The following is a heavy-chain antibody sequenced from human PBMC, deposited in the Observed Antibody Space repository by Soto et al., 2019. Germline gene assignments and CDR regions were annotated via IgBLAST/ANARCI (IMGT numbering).Heavy chain of an antibody. CDR2: IYHSGST. CDR1: GGSISSGGYP. V-gene: IGHV4-30-2*01. J-gene: IGHJ6*02. CDR3: ASGYGMDV. Sequence: SETLSLTCAVSGGSISSGGYPWSWIRQPPGKGLEWIGYIYHSGSTYYNPSLKSRVTISVDRSKNQFSLKLSSVTAADTAVYYCASGYGMDVWGQGTTVTVSS.